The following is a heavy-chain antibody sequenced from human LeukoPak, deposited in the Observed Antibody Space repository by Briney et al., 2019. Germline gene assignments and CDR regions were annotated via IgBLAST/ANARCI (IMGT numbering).Heavy chain of an antibody. CDR1: GGPISNTSYY. Sequence: PSETLSLTCSVSGGPISNTSYYWGWIRQPPGKGLEWIGSIYSSGSTYYNPSLKSRVTISVDTSKNQFSLKLNSMTAADTAVYYCARHERLVRGVYYFDYWGQGTLVTVSS. CDR2: IYSSGST. J-gene: IGHJ4*02. V-gene: IGHV4-39*01. CDR3: ARHERLVRGVYYFDY. D-gene: IGHD3-10*01.